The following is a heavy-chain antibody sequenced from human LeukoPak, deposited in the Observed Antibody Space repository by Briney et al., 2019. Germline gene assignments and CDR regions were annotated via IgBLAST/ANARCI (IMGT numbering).Heavy chain of an antibody. V-gene: IGHV3-11*04. D-gene: IGHD3-3*01. CDR2: ISSSGSTI. CDR3: ARDTYAYYDFWSASSPGRGAFDI. J-gene: IGHJ3*02. Sequence: GGSLRLSCAASGFTFSDYYMSWIRQAPGKGLEWVSYISSSGSTIYYADSVKGRFTISRDNAKNSLYLQMNSLRAEDTAVYYCARDTYAYYDFWSASSPGRGAFDIWGQGTMVTVSS. CDR1: GFTFSDYY.